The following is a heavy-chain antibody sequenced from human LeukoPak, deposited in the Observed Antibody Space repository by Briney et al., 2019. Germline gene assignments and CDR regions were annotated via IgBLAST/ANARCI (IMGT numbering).Heavy chain of an antibody. CDR3: XXXXXXXXXXGYKGDHDAFDI. CDR2: ISAYNGNT. J-gene: IGHJ3*02. D-gene: IGHD3-22*01. Sequence: GGSLRLSCAASGFTFTSYGISWVRQAPGQGLEWMGWISAYNGNTNYAQKLQGRVTMTTDTSTSTAYMELRSLRSDDTAVDYXXXXXXXXXXXGYKGDHDAFDIWGQGTMVTVSS. CDR1: GFTFTSYG. V-gene: IGHV1-18*01.